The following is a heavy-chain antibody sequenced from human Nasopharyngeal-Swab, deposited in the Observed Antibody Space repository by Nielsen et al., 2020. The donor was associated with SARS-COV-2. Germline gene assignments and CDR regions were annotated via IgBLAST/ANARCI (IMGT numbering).Heavy chain of an antibody. CDR1: GGSFSGYY. CDR3: ARGARMVTIFGVVIRGTFDY. Sequence: SETLSLTCAVYGGSFSGYYWSWIRQPPGKGLEWLGEINHSGSTNYNPSLKSRVTISVDTSKNQFSLKLSSVTAADTAVYYCARGARMVTIFGVVIRGTFDYWGQGTLVTVSS. CDR2: INHSGST. D-gene: IGHD3-3*01. J-gene: IGHJ4*02. V-gene: IGHV4-34*01.